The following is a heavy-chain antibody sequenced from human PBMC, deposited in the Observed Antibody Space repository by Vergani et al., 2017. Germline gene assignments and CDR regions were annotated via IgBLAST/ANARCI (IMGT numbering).Heavy chain of an antibody. D-gene: IGHD3-22*01. J-gene: IGHJ4*02. CDR3: ARRGWDYFDSSGCHRDSYLDP. V-gene: IGHV3-21*01. CDR2: ISTGRSYI. CDR1: GFTFSSYT. Sequence: EVQLMESGGGLVKPGGSLRLSCAASGFTFSSYTMKWVRQAPGKGLEWVSSISTGRSYIYYADSVKGRFTISRDNAKTSLYLQMNSLRAEDTAVYYCARRGWDYFDSSGCHRDSYLDPWARGTLVTVS.